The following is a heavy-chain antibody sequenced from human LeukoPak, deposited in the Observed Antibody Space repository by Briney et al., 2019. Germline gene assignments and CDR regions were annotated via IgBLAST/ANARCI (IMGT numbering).Heavy chain of an antibody. CDR1: GYTFTSYG. CDR2: ISAYNGNT. CDR3: ARDQYDYVWGSYEDSPFDY. Sequence: ASVKVSCKASGYTFTSYGTSWVRQAPGQGLEWMGWISAYNGNTNYAQKLQGRVTMTTDTSTSTAYMELRSLRSDDTAVYYCARDQYDYVWGSYEDSPFDYWGQGTLVTVSS. J-gene: IGHJ4*02. V-gene: IGHV1-18*01. D-gene: IGHD3-16*01.